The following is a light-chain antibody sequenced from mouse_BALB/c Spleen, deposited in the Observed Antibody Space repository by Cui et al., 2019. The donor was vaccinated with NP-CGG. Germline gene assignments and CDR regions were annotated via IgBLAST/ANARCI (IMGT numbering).Light chain of an antibody. CDR1: IGAVTTINY. Sequence: QAVVSQETVLTTSPGETVTLTCRSSIGAVTTINYANWVQEKPDHLFTGLIGGTNNRAPGVPARFSGSLIGDKAALTITGAQTEDGAIYFCALWYSNHWVFGGGTKLTVL. CDR2: GTN. V-gene: IGLV1*01. CDR3: ALWYSNHWV. J-gene: IGLJ1*01.